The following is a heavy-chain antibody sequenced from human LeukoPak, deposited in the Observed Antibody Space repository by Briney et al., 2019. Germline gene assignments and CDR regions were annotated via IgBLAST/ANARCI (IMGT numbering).Heavy chain of an antibody. Sequence: PSETLSLTCTVSGGSISSYYWSWIRQPPGKGLEWIGYIYYSGSTNYNPSLKSRVTISVDTSKNQFSLKLSSVTAADTAVYYCARGRLNYYGDYYYYMDVWGKGTTVTVSS. J-gene: IGHJ6*03. V-gene: IGHV4-59*01. CDR3: ARGRLNYYGDYYYYMDV. CDR2: IYYSGST. D-gene: IGHD4-17*01. CDR1: GGSISSYY.